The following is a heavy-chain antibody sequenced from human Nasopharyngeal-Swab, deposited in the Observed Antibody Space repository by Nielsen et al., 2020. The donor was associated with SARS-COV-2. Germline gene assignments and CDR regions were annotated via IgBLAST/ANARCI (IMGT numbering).Heavy chain of an antibody. V-gene: IGHV1-2*06. Sequence: SVKVSCKASGYTFTGYYMHCVRQAPGQGLEWMGRINPNSGGTNYAQKFQGRVTMTRDTSISTAYMELSRLRSDDTAVYYCASGWYYYYGMDVWGQGTTVTVSS. CDR3: ASGWYYYYGMDV. D-gene: IGHD6-19*01. CDR1: GYTFTGYY. J-gene: IGHJ6*02. CDR2: INPNSGGT.